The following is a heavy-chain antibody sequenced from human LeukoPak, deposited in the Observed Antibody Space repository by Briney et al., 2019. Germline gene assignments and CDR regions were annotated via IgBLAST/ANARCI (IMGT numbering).Heavy chain of an antibody. V-gene: IGHV4-61*02. D-gene: IGHD5-18*01. CDR2: IYTSGST. J-gene: IGHJ4*02. CDR1: GGSISSGSYY. CDR3: AREGTAMEVY. Sequence: SQTLSLTCTVSGGSISSGSYYWSWIRQPAGKGLEWIGRIYTSGSTNYNPSLKSRVTISVDTSKNQFSLKLSSVTAADTAVYYCAREGTAMEVYWGQGTLVTVSS.